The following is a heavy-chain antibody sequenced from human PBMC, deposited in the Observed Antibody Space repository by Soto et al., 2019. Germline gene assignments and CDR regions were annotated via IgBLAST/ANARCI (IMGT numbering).Heavy chain of an antibody. V-gene: IGHV4-59*12. J-gene: IGHJ4*02. CDR3: ARDNGSGSYRGTYVY. CDR1: GGSISSYY. CDR2: IHYSGST. Sequence: KPSETLSLTCTVSGGSISSYYWSWIRQSPQKGLECIGYIHYSGSTNYRPSLKSRVTMSVDRAKNQFSLKLTSVTAADTAVYYCARDNGSGSYRGTYVYWGQGILVTVSS. D-gene: IGHD3-10*01.